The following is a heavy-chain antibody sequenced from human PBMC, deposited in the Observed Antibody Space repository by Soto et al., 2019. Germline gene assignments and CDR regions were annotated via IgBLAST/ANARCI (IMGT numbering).Heavy chain of an antibody. V-gene: IGHV3-33*01. J-gene: IGHJ4*01. CDR1: GFTFSSYG. CDR2: IWYDGSNK. D-gene: IGHD3-10*01. Sequence: QVQLVESGGGVVQPGRSLRLSCAASGFTFSSYGMHWVRQAPGKGLEWVAVIWYDGSNKYYADSVKGRFTISRDNSKNTLYLQMNSLRAEDTAVYYCARASRPRLLWFGQLLDYFDYWGHGTLVTVSS. CDR3: ARASRPRLLWFGQLLDYFDY.